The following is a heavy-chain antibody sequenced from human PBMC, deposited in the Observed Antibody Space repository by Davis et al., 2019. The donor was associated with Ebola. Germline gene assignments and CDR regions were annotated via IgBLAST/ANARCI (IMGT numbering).Heavy chain of an antibody. J-gene: IGHJ4*02. CDR1: GFTFTFYE. D-gene: IGHD3/OR15-3a*01. Sequence: GESLKISCVTSGFTFTFYEMNWFRQAPGKGLEFVSHIGAGGGAISYADSVRGRFTISRDNAKNSSYLQMNSLRAEDTATYYCARDAPGTVSNDYWGQGTLVTVSS. CDR2: IGAGGGAI. CDR3: ARDAPGTVSNDY. V-gene: IGHV3-48*03.